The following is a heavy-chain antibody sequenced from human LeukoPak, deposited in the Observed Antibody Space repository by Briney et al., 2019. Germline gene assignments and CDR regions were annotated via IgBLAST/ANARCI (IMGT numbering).Heavy chain of an antibody. J-gene: IGHJ3*02. V-gene: IGHV1-18*01. CDR3: ARAALDSKFAFDI. CDR1: GYTFTNYG. CDR2: ISAYNGDT. Sequence: ASVKVSCKASGYTFTNYGISWVRQAPGQGLEWMGWISAYNGDTNYVQNFQGRVTMTTDTSTSTACMELRSLRSDDTAVFYCARAALDSKFAFDIWGQGTMVTVSS.